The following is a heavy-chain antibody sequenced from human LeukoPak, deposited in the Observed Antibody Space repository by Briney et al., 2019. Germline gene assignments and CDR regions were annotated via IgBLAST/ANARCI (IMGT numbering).Heavy chain of an antibody. Sequence: ASVKVSCKVSGYTLTELSMHWVRQAPGKGLEWMGGFDPEDGETINAQKFQGRVTMTEDTSADTAYMELSSLRSEDTAVYYCATLGPTIFGVAETTYFDYWGQGTLVTVSS. J-gene: IGHJ4*02. CDR1: GYTLTELS. CDR3: ATLGPTIFGVAETTYFDY. V-gene: IGHV1-24*01. D-gene: IGHD3-3*01. CDR2: FDPEDGET.